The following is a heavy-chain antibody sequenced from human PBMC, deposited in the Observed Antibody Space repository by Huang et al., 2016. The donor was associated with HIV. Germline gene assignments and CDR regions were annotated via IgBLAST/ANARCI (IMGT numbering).Heavy chain of an antibody. J-gene: IGHJ6*03. CDR3: ARGQGGYYYYYMDV. CDR1: GGSFSGYY. CDR2: INNSERT. Sequence: QVQLQQWGAGLLRPSETLSLTCAVYGGSFSGYYGTWIRQPPGKGLACSGEINNSERTNDNPSRKSRGTISVGTSRNQFARTLTAVTAADTAVYYCARGQGGYYYYYMDVWGKGTTVTVYS. V-gene: IGHV4-34*01.